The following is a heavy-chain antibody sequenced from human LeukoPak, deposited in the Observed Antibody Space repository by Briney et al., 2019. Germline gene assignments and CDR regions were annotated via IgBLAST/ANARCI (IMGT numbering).Heavy chain of an antibody. Sequence: SETLSLTCTVSGASVNTYYWSWIRQPPGKGLEWIGEINHSGSTNYNPSLKSRVTISVDTSKNQFSPKLSSVTAADTAVYYCARLGYYGSGTWGQGTLVTVSS. V-gene: IGHV4-34*01. D-gene: IGHD3-10*01. CDR2: INHSGST. CDR1: GASVNTYY. J-gene: IGHJ1*01. CDR3: ARLGYYGSGT.